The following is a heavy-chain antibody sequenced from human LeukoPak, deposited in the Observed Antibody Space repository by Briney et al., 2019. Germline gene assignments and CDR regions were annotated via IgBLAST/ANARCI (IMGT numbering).Heavy chain of an antibody. Sequence: PGGSPRLSCAASGFTFSSYAMSWVRQAPGKGLEWVSAISGSGGSTYYADSVKVRFTISRDNSKNTLYLQMNSLRAEDTAVYYCAKALSSSWYGVYYYYGMDVWGKGTTVTVSS. J-gene: IGHJ6*04. CDR2: ISGSGGST. CDR3: AKALSSSWYGVYYYYGMDV. CDR1: GFTFSSYA. D-gene: IGHD6-13*01. V-gene: IGHV3-23*01.